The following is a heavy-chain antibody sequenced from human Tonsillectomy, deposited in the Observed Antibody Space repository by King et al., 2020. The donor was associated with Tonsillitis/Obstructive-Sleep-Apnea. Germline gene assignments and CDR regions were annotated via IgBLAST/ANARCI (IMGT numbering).Heavy chain of an antibody. CDR2: ISYDGSDK. CDR3: ARWGRGYDH. V-gene: IGHV3-30*04. CDR1: GFTFSTYA. Sequence: VQLVESGGGVVQPGRSLRLSCAASGFTFSTYAMHWVRQAPGKGLEWVAIISYDGSDKYYADSVKGRFTISRDNSKNTLYLQMNSLRAEDTGVYYCARWGRGYDHWGQGTLVTVSS. J-gene: IGHJ5*02. D-gene: IGHD6-25*01.